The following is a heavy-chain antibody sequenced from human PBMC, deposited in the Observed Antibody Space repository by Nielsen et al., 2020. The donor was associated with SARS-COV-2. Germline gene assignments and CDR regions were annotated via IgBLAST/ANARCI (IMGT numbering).Heavy chain of an antibody. D-gene: IGHD6-6*01. Sequence: WVRHATGQGLEWMGIVNPVDGTTNYVQKFQGRVTMTRDTSTSTAYMELSSLRSEDTAVYYCARGGFSRTSNIDFWGQGTLVTVSS. CDR3: ARGGFSRTSNIDF. V-gene: IGHV1-46*01. J-gene: IGHJ4*02. CDR2: VNPVDGTT.